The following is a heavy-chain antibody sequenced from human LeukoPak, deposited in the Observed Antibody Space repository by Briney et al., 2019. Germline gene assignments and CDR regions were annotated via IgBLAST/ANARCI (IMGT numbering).Heavy chain of an antibody. V-gene: IGHV1-18*04. Sequence: GASVKVSCKASGYTFSDNFMHWVRQAPGQGLEWMGWISAYNGNTNYAQKLQGRVTMTTDTSTSTAYMELRSLRSDDTAVYYCAKTHTGGYCSSTSCPNWFDPWGQGTLVTVSS. CDR3: AKTHTGGYCSSTSCPNWFDP. CDR2: ISAYNGNT. J-gene: IGHJ5*02. CDR1: GYTFSDNF. D-gene: IGHD2-2*01.